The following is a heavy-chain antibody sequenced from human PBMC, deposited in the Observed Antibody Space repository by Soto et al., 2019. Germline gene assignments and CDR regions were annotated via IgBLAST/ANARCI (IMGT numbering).Heavy chain of an antibody. V-gene: IGHV3-49*03. CDR3: ARDGRGTDPYYMDV. J-gene: IGHJ6*03. Sequence: PGGSLRLSCTASGFTFGDYGMSWFRQAPGKGLEGVAFITNRVYGGGAYYAAPVTGRFTISRDDSKSIAYLQMNSLETGDTAVYFCARDGRGTDPYYMDVWGKGTTVTVSS. CDR2: ITNRVYGGGA. CDR1: GFTFGDYG. D-gene: IGHD1-1*01.